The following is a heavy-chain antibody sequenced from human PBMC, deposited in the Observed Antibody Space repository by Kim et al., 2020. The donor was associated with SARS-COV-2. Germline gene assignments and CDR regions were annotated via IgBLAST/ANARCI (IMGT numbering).Heavy chain of an antibody. CDR2: IYHSGST. CDR1: GGSISSSNW. J-gene: IGHJ4*02. V-gene: IGHV4-4*02. D-gene: IGHD6-19*01. Sequence: SETLSLTCAVSGGSISSSNWWSWVRQPPGKGLEWIGEIYHSGSTNYNPSLKSRVTISVDKSKNQFSLKLSSVTAADTAVYYCARVKQWLGGGCDYWGQGTLVTVSS. CDR3: ARVKQWLGGGCDY.